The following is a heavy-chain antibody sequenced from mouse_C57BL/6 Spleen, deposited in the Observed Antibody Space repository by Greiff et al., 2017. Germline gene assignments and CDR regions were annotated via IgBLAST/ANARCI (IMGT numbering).Heavy chain of an antibody. CDR2: IDPSDSYT. D-gene: IGHD1-1*01. Sequence: QVQLKQPGAELVMPGASVKLSCKASGYTFTSYWLHWVKQRPGQGLEWIGEIDPSDSYTNYNQKFKGKSTLTVDKSSSTAYMQLSSLTSEDSAVYYCAGSDYYGSKGFAYWGQGTLVTVSA. V-gene: IGHV1-69*01. CDR3: AGSDYYGSKGFAY. CDR1: GYTFTSYW. J-gene: IGHJ3*01.